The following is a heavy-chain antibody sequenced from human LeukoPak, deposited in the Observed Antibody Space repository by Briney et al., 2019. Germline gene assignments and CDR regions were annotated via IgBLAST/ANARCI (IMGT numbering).Heavy chain of an antibody. V-gene: IGHV3-30*02. D-gene: IGHD5-12*01. CDR3: AKDRLATLDY. CDR2: IRHDGSNK. CDR1: GFTFSSYG. J-gene: IGHJ4*02. Sequence: PGGSLRLSCAASGFTFSSYGMHWVRQAPGKGLEWVAFIRHDGSNKYYADSVKGRFTISRDNSKNTLYLQMNSLRAEDTAVYYCAKDRLATLDYWGQGTLVTVSS.